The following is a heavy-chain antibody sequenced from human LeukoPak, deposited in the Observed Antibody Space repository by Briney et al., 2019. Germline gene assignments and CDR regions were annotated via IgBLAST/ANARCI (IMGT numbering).Heavy chain of an antibody. V-gene: IGHV1-18*04. CDR2: ISAYNGNT. D-gene: IGHD3-10*01. Sequence: ASVKVSCKASGYTFTSYGISWVRQAPGQGLEWMGWISAYNGNTNYAQKLQGRVNMTTDTSTSTAYMELRSLRSDDTAVYYCARVITMVRGVIAVVTAIHPPDYWGQGTLVTVSS. CDR1: GYTFTSYG. J-gene: IGHJ4*02. CDR3: ARVITMVRGVIAVVTAIHPPDY.